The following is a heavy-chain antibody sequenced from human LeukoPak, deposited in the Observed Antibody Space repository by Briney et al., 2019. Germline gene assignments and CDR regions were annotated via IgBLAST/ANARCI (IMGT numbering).Heavy chain of an antibody. CDR2: IYSGGST. J-gene: IGHJ4*02. CDR1: GFTFSSYS. V-gene: IGHV3-66*01. D-gene: IGHD6-19*01. Sequence: PGGSLRLSCAASGFTFSSYSMHWVRQAPGKGLEWVSVIYSGGSTYYADSVKGRFTISRDNSKNTLYLQMNSLRAEDTAVYYCASRRSSLDYWGQGTLVTVSS. CDR3: ASRRSSLDY.